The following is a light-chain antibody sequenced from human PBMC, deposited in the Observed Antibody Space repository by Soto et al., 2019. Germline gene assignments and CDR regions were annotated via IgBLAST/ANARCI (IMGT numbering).Light chain of an antibody. Sequence: EIVLTQSPGALSLSPGESATLSCRASQYVSVRFLAWYQQKPGQAPRLLIYAAYNRATGIPPRFSGSGSGTDFTLTISRLEPEDFAVYYCQQYGSSGTFGQGTKVDIK. CDR3: QQYGSSGT. CDR1: QYVSVRF. V-gene: IGKV3-20*01. CDR2: AAY. J-gene: IGKJ1*01.